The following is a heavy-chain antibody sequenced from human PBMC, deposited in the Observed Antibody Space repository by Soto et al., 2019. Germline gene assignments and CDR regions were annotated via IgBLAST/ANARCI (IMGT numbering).Heavy chain of an antibody. Sequence: EVHLVESGGVVVQPGGSLRLSCAASGFSFDDYAMHWVRQVAGKGLEWVSLIGWDGGSTFYADSVKSRFTISRDNSKNWLYLKMNSLRPEDTALYYCAKVYYYDSSGTEFDYWGQGTLVTVSS. J-gene: IGHJ4*02. CDR1: GFSFDDYA. CDR3: AKVYYYDSSGTEFDY. D-gene: IGHD3-22*01. V-gene: IGHV3-43D*04. CDR2: IGWDGGST.